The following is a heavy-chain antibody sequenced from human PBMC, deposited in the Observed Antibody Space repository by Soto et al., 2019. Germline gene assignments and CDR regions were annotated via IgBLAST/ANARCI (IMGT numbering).Heavy chain of an antibody. Sequence: PWGSLRLSCAASGFTFSSYGMHWVRQAPGKGLEWVAVISYDGSNKYYADSVKGRFTISRDNSKNTLYLQMNSLRAEDTAVYYCAKGSDSSTKGYYFDYWGQGTLVTVSS. D-gene: IGHD3-22*01. CDR3: AKGSDSSTKGYYFDY. J-gene: IGHJ4*02. CDR1: GFTFSSYG. CDR2: ISYDGSNK. V-gene: IGHV3-30*18.